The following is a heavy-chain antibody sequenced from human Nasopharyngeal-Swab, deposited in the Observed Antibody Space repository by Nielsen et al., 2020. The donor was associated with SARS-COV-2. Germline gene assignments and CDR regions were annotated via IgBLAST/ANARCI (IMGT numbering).Heavy chain of an antibody. D-gene: IGHD3-3*01. CDR1: GGSISSSSYY. CDR2: IYYSGST. Sequence: LETLSLTCTVSGGSISSSSYYWGWIRQPPGKGLEWIGSIYYSGSTYYNPSLKSRVTISVGTSKNQFSLKLSSVTAADTAVYYCAATSVLRFLEWLNNWFDPWGQGTLVTVSS. CDR3: AATSVLRFLEWLNNWFDP. V-gene: IGHV4-39*01. J-gene: IGHJ5*02.